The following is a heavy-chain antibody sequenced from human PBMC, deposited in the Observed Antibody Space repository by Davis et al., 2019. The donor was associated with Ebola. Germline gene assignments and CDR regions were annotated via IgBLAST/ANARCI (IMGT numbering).Heavy chain of an antibody. CDR2: ISYDGSNK. CDR1: GFTFSSYA. J-gene: IGHJ4*02. D-gene: IGHD6-19*01. CDR3: AGSGWRN. Sequence: PGGSLRLSCAASGFTFSSYAMSWVRQAPGKGLEWVAVISYDGSNKYYADSVKGRFTISRDNSKNTLYLQMNSLRAEDTAVYYCAGSGWRNWGQGTLVTVSS. V-gene: IGHV3-30*03.